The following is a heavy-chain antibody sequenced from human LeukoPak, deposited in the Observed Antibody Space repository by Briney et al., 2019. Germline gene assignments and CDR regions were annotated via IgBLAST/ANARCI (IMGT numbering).Heavy chain of an antibody. V-gene: IGHV3-30-3*01. J-gene: IGHJ4*02. D-gene: IGHD5-12*01. CDR1: GFTFSSYA. CDR2: ISYDGSNK. Sequence: GGSLRLSCAASGFTFSSYAMHWVRQAPGKGLEWVAVISYDGSNKYYADSVKGRFTISRDNSKNTMYLQMNSLRAEDTAVYYCAKDRPTWPIDYWGQGTLVTVSS. CDR3: AKDRPTWPIDY.